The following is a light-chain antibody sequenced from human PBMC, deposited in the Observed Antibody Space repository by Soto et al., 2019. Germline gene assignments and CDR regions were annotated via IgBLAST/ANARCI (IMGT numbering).Light chain of an antibody. V-gene: IGLV2-14*01. CDR3: SSYTDSSTQV. CDR1: SSDVGDYNY. CDR2: EVS. J-gene: IGLJ1*01. Sequence: QSALTQPAAVSGSPGQSITISCTGTSSDVGDYNYVSWYQQHPGKVPKLMIFEVSNRPSGVSNRFSGSKSGNTASLTISGLQAEDEADYYCSSYTDSSTQVFGTGTKLTVL.